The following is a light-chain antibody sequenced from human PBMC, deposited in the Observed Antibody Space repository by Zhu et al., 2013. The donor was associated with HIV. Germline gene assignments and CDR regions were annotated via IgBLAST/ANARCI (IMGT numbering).Light chain of an antibody. CDR3: MQTLQAPLT. CDR1: QSLLHTNGYNF. V-gene: IGKV2-28*01. Sequence: DIVMTQSPLSLPVTPGEPASISCRSSQSLLHTNGYNFLDWYVQKPGQPPQLLIYLGSNRASGVPDRFSGSGSGTDFTLRISRVEAEDVGVYCCMQTLQAPLTFGGGTRVDLK. J-gene: IGKJ4*01. CDR2: LGS.